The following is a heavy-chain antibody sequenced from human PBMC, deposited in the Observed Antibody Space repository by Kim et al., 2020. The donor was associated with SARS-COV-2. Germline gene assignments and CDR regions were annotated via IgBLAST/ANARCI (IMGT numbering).Heavy chain of an antibody. Sequence: SETLSLTCAIYVGSFSGYRWTWIRQSPGKGLEWIGEINHSGATNYNPSLKNRVAISVDTSKNQFSLKVKSVTAADTAVYFCVRGRAGVVPSPILGLGPYYDYYALDVWGQGTTVSVSS. CDR2: INHSGAT. CDR3: VRGRAGVVPSPILGLGPYYDYYALDV. V-gene: IGHV4-34*01. D-gene: IGHD3-3*01. CDR1: VGSFSGYR. J-gene: IGHJ6*02.